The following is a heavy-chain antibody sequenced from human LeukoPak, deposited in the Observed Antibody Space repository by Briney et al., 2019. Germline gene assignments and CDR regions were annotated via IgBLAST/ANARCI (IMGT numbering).Heavy chain of an antibody. D-gene: IGHD3/OR15-3a*01. CDR3: ASGIQWTGNNF. V-gene: IGHV4-4*07. CDR1: GGSLSDYY. J-gene: IGHJ4*02. CDR2: RYFGGET. Sequence: SETLSLTCTISGGSLSDYYWTWIRQPAGKGLEWIGCRYFGGETNYNPSLKGRFTMPLDTSKNQFSLRLTSSTAADTAVYYCASGIQWTGNNFWGQGILVTVSS.